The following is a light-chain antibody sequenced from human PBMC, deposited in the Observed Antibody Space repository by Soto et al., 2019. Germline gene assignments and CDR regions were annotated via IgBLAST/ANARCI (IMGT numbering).Light chain of an antibody. CDR1: KSVSSSY. V-gene: IGKV3-20*01. CDR2: GAS. CDR3: QQYGSSPST. J-gene: IGKJ2*01. Sequence: EIVLTQSPGTLSLSPGQRATLSCRASKSVSSSYLAWYQQKPDQAPLLLIYGASSRATGIPDRFSGSGSGTDFTLTISRLEPEDFAVYYCQQYGSSPSTFGRGTKLEIK.